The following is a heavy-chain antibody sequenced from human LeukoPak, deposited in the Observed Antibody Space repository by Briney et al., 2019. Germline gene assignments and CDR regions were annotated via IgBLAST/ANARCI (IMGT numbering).Heavy chain of an antibody. D-gene: IGHD6-19*01. CDR3: AKDTGYTSGRIDS. V-gene: IGHV3-30*02. CDR2: IHYEGTKE. CDR1: RLTVTKNY. Sequence: ARSLTLSCVVSRLTVTKNYISWVRQTPGKGLEWVALIHYEGTKEYYRDSVKGRFTISRDNSNSTLFLQMNSLSSDGTAIYYCAKDTGYTSGRIDSWGQGTLVTVSS. J-gene: IGHJ4*02.